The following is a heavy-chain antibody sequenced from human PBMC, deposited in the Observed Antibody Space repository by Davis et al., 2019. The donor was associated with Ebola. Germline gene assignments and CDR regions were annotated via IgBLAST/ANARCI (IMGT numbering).Heavy chain of an antibody. Sequence: SETLSLTCTVSGGSISSYYWSWIRQPPGKGLEWIGYIYYSGSTNYNPSLKSRVTTSVDTSKNQFSLKLSSVTAADTAVYYCARLRRGRGYCSGGSCYSLSGDWYFDLWGRGTLVTVSS. CDR2: IYYSGST. V-gene: IGHV4-59*08. D-gene: IGHD2-15*01. J-gene: IGHJ2*01. CDR3: ARLRRGRGYCSGGSCYSLSGDWYFDL. CDR1: GGSISSYY.